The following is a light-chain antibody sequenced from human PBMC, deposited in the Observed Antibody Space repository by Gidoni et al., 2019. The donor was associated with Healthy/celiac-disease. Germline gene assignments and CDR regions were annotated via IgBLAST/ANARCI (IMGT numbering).Light chain of an antibody. CDR1: KLGDKY. CDR2: QDS. CDR3: QAWDSSPVV. V-gene: IGLV3-1*01. J-gene: IGLJ2*01. Sequence: SYELTQPPSVSVSPGQTASITCSGVKLGDKYACWYQQKPGQSPVLVIYQDSKRPSGIPERFSGSNSGNTATLTISGTQAMDEADYYCQAWDSSPVVFGGGTKLTVL.